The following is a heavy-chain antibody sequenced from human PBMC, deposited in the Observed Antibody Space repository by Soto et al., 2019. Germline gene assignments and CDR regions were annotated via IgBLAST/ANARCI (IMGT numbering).Heavy chain of an antibody. CDR3: AKLRDYGSGSPDS. Sequence: EVQVLGSGGDFVQPGGSLRLSCAASGFTFSSYAMTWVRQAPGKGLEWVSAISGSGGSTYYADTVKGRFTIYRENSKKTLHLQMNSLRVEDTAVYYCAKLRDYGSGSPDSWGQGTLVTVSS. CDR1: GFTFSSYA. CDR2: ISGSGGST. D-gene: IGHD3-10*01. V-gene: IGHV3-23*01. J-gene: IGHJ4*02.